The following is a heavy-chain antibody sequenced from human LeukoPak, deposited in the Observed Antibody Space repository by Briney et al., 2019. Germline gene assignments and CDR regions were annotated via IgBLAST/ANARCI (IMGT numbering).Heavy chain of an antibody. CDR1: GGSFSSYY. J-gene: IGHJ4*02. V-gene: IGHV4-4*07. D-gene: IGHD3-10*01. Sequence: SETLSLTCTVSGGSFSSYYWSWIRQPAGKGLEWIGHIYTSGTTNYNPSLKSRVTMSIDTSKNQFSLKLSSVTAADTAIYYCARGAKYYFGSRTYFFFEYWGQGTLLTVSS. CDR2: IYTSGTT. CDR3: ARGAKYYFGSRTYFFFEY.